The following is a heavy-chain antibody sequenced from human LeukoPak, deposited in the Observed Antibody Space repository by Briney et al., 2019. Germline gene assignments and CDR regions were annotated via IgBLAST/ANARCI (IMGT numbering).Heavy chain of an antibody. J-gene: IGHJ4*02. Sequence: KPGGSLRLSCAASGFTFSDYCMGWIRQAPGKGLEWVSYISSSGSTIYYADSVKGRFTISRDNAKNSLYLQMNSLRAEDTAVYYCARDKLRGYSYYLGEVDYWGQGTLVTVSS. V-gene: IGHV3-11*01. CDR3: ARDKLRGYSYYLGEVDY. CDR2: ISSSGSTI. D-gene: IGHD5-18*01. CDR1: GFTFSDYC.